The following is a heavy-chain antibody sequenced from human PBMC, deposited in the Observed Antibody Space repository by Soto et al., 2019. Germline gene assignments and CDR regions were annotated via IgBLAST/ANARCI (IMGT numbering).Heavy chain of an antibody. CDR1: GYTFTGYY. J-gene: IGHJ6*02. V-gene: IGHV1-2*02. CDR2: INPNSGGT. CDR3: ARNGRYCSGGSCYSRYYYYGMDV. Sequence: SVKVSCKASGYTFTGYYMHWVRQAPGQGLEWMGWINPNSGGTNYAQKFQGRVTMTRDTSISTAYMELSRLRSDDTAVYYCARNGRYCSGGSCYSRYYYYGMDVWGQGTTVTVSS. D-gene: IGHD2-15*01.